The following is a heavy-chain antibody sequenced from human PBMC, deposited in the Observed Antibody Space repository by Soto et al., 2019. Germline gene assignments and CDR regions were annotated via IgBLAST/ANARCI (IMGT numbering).Heavy chain of an antibody. D-gene: IGHD2-2*03. CDR3: AKMEGMDPWAYSFDY. J-gene: IGHJ4*02. Sequence: EVQVLESGGGLVQPGGSLRLSCEAPGFTFGDFAMSWVRQAPGKGLEWVSRIYGGGNGPHYADSVKGRVTISRDNSKNTLYLQMNSLRAEDTAVYYCAKMEGMDPWAYSFDYWGQGTLVTVSS. CDR2: IYGGGNGP. V-gene: IGHV3-23*01. CDR1: GFTFGDFA.